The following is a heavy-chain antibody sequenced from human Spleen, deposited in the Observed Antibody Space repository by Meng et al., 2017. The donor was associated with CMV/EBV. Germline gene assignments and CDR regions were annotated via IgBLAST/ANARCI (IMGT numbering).Heavy chain of an antibody. CDR3: TFPRLGVVY. J-gene: IGHJ4*02. D-gene: IGHD3-3*01. CDR2: IYSGGGT. Sequence: GESLKISCAASGFTVNNNYMSWVRQPPGEGLEWVSLIYSGGGTQYADSVKGRFTISRDNSKNTLYLQMNSLRAEDTAVYYCTFPRLGVVYWGQGTLVTVSS. V-gene: IGHV3-53*01. CDR1: GFTVNNNY.